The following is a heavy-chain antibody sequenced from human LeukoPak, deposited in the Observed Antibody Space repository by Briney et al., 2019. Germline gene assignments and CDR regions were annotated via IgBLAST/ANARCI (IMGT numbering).Heavy chain of an antibody. D-gene: IGHD6-19*01. Sequence: PGGSLRLSCAASGFTFSHYAMHWVRQAPGKGLEWVAVIWYDGSNKYYADSVKGRFTISRDNSKNTLYLQMNSLRAEDTAVYYCAREGSSGWSPRLDLDYGMDVWGQGTTVTVSS. CDR2: IWYDGSNK. J-gene: IGHJ6*02. CDR1: GFTFSHYA. V-gene: IGHV3-33*08. CDR3: AREGSSGWSPRLDLDYGMDV.